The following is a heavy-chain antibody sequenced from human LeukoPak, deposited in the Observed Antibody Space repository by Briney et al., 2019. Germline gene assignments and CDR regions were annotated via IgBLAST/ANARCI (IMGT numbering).Heavy chain of an antibody. V-gene: IGHV3-30*18. Sequence: GGSLRLSCAASGFTFSSYGMHWVRQAPGKGLEWVAVISYDGSNKYYADPVKGRFTISRDNSKNTLYLQMNSLRAEDTAVYYCAKDSNHGITIFGVVSWGQGTLVTVSS. D-gene: IGHD3-3*01. CDR3: AKDSNHGITIFGVVS. J-gene: IGHJ4*02. CDR1: GFTFSSYG. CDR2: ISYDGSNK.